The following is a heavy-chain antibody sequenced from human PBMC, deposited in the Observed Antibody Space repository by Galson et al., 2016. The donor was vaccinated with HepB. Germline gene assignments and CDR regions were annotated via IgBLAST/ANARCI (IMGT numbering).Heavy chain of an antibody. CDR1: GGSISSSDW. J-gene: IGHJ4*02. V-gene: IGHV4-4*02. CDR2: IFHSGST. D-gene: IGHD3-16*01. Sequence: SETLSPTCAVSGGSISSSDWWSWVRQPPGKGLEWIGEIFHSGSTNYNPSLKSRVTISVDKSKNQFSLKLRSVTAADPAVYYCARLGLGGAFDFWGQGTLVTVSS. CDR3: ARLGLGGAFDF.